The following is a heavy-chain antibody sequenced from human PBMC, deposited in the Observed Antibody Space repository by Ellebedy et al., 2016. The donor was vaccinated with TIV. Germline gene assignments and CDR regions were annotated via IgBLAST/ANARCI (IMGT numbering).Heavy chain of an antibody. CDR1: GFTFSDAT. CDR2: IRSKANSYAT. CDR3: TKATLDP. V-gene: IGHV3-73*01. J-gene: IGHJ5*02. Sequence: GESLKISXAASGFTFSDATIHWVRQASGKGLEWVGRIRSKANSYATAYAASVKGRFTISRDDSKNTAYLQMNSLKTEDTAVYYCTKATLDPWGQGTLVTVSS.